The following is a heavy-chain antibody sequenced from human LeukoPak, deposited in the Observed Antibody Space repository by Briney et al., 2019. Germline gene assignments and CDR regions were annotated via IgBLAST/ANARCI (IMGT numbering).Heavy chain of an antibody. V-gene: IGHV4-4*02. J-gene: IGHJ5*02. CDR3: ARTDRYWFDP. CDR1: GGSISSSNW. D-gene: IGHD3-22*01. Sequence: SETLSLTCAVSGGSISSSNWWSWVRQPPGKGLEWIGEIYHSGSTNYNPSLKSRVTISVDTSKNQFSLKLSSVTAADTAVYYCARTDRYWFDPWGQGTLVTVSS. CDR2: IYHSGST.